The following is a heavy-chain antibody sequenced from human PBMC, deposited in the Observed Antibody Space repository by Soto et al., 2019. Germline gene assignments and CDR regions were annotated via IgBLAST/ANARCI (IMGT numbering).Heavy chain of an antibody. CDR2: ISPSDGST. D-gene: IGHD3-22*01. J-gene: IGHJ4*02. CDR3: ARDLGPPRIMFDSTSYYFDY. V-gene: IGHV1-46*01. Sequence: GASVKVSCKASGYTFTSYYMHWVRQAPGQGLEWMGIISPSDGSTTYAQKFQGRVTMTRDTSTSTVYMELSSLGSEDTAVYYCARDLGPPRIMFDSTSYYFDYWGQGTLVTVSS. CDR1: GYTFTSYY.